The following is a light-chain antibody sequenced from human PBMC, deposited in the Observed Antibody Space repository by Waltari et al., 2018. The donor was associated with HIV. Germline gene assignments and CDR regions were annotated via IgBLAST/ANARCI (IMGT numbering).Light chain of an antibody. V-gene: IGLV2-14*01. Sequence: QSALTQPASVSGSPGQSITISCSGDSSDIADYNYVSWYQQHRGKAPKLMIFEVNKRPSGVSNRVSASKSGYTASLTISGLQAEDEADYYCSSYTSGSTIFGGGTKLTVL. CDR2: EVN. J-gene: IGLJ2*01. CDR1: SSDIADYNY. CDR3: SSYTSGSTI.